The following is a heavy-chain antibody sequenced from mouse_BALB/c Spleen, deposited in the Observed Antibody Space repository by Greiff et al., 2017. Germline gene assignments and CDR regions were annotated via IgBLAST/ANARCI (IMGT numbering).Heavy chain of an antibody. Sequence: EVKLVESGGGLVQPGGSLRLSCATSGFTFTDYYMSWVRQPPGKALEWLGFIRNKANGYTTEYSASVKGRFTISRDNSQSILYLQMNTLRAEDSATYYCARDDGYSYYAMDYWGQGTSVTVSS. CDR2: IRNKANGYTT. CDR1: GFTFTDYY. V-gene: IGHV7-3*02. J-gene: IGHJ4*01. CDR3: ARDDGYSYYAMDY. D-gene: IGHD2-3*01.